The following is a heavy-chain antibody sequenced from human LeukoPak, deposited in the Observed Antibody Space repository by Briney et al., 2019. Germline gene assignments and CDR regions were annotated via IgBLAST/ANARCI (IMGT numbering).Heavy chain of an antibody. Sequence: SETLSLTCAVYGGSFSGYYWSWIRQPPGKGLEWIGEINHSGSTNYNPSLKSRVTISVDTPKNQFSLKLSSVTAADTAAYYCARGHGMITFGGVIAPFHYWGQGTLVTVSS. V-gene: IGHV4-34*01. J-gene: IGHJ4*02. CDR1: GGSFSGYY. CDR2: INHSGST. CDR3: ARGHGMITFGGVIAPFHY. D-gene: IGHD3-16*02.